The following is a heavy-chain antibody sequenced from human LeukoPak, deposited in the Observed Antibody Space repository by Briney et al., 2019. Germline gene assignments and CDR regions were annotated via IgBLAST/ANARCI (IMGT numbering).Heavy chain of an antibody. Sequence: GGSLRLSCAASGFSVSNTYMSWVRQAPGKGVEWVSVIYSGDSGVSTYYADSVKGRFTISRHNSKNTLYLQMSSLRAEDTAVYFCARSAARLRYYYAMDVWGQGTTVTVCS. J-gene: IGHJ6*02. CDR3: ARSAARLRYYYAMDV. V-gene: IGHV3-53*04. CDR2: IYSGDSGVST. CDR1: GFSVSNTY. D-gene: IGHD6-6*01.